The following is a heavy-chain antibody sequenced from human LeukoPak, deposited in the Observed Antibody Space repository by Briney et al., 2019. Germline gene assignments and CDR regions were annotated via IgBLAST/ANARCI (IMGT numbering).Heavy chain of an antibody. CDR2: IYYSGST. V-gene: IGHV4-59*01. CDR1: GGSISSYY. J-gene: IGHJ6*02. CDR3: ARGLVDYGRPRPSYYYYGMDV. D-gene: IGHD4-17*01. Sequence: SETLSLTCTVSGGSISSYYWSWIRQPPGKGLEWIGYIYYSGSTNYNPSLKGRVTISVDTSKNQFSLKLSSVTAADTAVYYCARGLVDYGRPRPSYYYYGMDVWGQGTTVTVSS.